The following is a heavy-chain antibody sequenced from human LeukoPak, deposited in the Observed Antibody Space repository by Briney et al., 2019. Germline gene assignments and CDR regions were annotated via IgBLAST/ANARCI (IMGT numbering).Heavy chain of an antibody. V-gene: IGHV1-46*01. D-gene: IGHD1-26*01. Sequence: ASVNVSCKSPGYTFTIYYIHWVRQAPGQGLGWRGIINPSGGSTIYAQKFQGRVTMTRETSRRTAFMALSRLRSEDTDVYYCAKGGPNSGSYSGYFDYWGQGTLVAVSS. CDR1: GYTFTIYY. J-gene: IGHJ4*02. CDR2: INPSGGST. CDR3: AKGGPNSGSYSGYFDY.